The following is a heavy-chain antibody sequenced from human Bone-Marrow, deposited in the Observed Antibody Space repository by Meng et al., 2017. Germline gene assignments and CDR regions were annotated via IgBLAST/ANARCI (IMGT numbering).Heavy chain of an antibody. J-gene: IGHJ5*02. CDR2: ISSSGSTI. D-gene: IGHD4-23*01. V-gene: IGHV3-48*03. Sequence: GESLKISCAASGFTVSSNYMNWVRQAPGKGLEWVSYISSSGSTIYYADSVKGRFTISRDNAKNSLYLQMNSLRAEDTAVYYCARGDYGGNSIPNWFDPWGQGTLVTVSS. CDR1: GFTVSSNY. CDR3: ARGDYGGNSIPNWFDP.